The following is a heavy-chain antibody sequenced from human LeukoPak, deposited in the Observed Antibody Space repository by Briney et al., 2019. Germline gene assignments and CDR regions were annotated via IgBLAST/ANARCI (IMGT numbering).Heavy chain of an antibody. D-gene: IGHD1-26*01. V-gene: IGHV3-30*02. CDR3: VKDSGTYSFDY. CDR1: GFAFRRHN. CDR2: IEDNGRDK. Sequence: PGGSGRLSCAASGFAFRRHNMHWSRQAPGKGLEWISLIEDNGRDKFYADSVRGRLTISRDNSKNTLYLQINSLRVEDTAVYYCVKDSGTYSFDYWGQGTQVTVSS. J-gene: IGHJ4*02.